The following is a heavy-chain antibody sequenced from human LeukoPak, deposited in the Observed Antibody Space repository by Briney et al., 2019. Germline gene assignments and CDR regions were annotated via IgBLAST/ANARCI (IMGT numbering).Heavy chain of an antibody. CDR3: ARDLVVRGLRPNWFDP. V-gene: IGHV1-18*01. CDR1: GYTFTSYG. CDR2: ISAYNGNT. J-gene: IGHJ5*02. D-gene: IGHD3-10*01. Sequence: ASVKVSCKASGYTFTSYGISWVRQAPEQGLEWMGWISAYNGNTNYAQKLQGRVTMTTDTSTSTAYMELRSLRSDDTAVYYCARDLVVRGLRPNWFDPWGQGTLVTVSS.